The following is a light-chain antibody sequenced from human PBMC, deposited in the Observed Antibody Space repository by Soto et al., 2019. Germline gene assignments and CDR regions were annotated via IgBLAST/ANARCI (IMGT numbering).Light chain of an antibody. V-gene: IGKV1-5*01. CDR1: QSINRW. Sequence: DIQMTQSPSTLSASVGDRVTITCRASQSINRWLAWYQQKPGKAPKVLIYDASTLQSEVPSRFSGSGSGTEFTLTISNMQPDDFATYYCQQYNSFLYTFGQGTKLEIK. CDR3: QQYNSFLYT. J-gene: IGKJ2*01. CDR2: DAS.